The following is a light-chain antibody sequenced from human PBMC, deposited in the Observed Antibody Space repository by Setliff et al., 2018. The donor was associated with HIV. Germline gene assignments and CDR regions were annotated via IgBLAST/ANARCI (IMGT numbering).Light chain of an antibody. CDR2: EVT. J-gene: IGLJ2*01. Sequence: QSALTQPASVSGSPGQSITISSTGTSSDIGSYNLVSWYQQHPGKAPKVMIYEVTKRPSGVSNHFSGSKSGNTASLTISGLQAEDEADYYCCSYAGSSTSMVFGGGTKVTVL. V-gene: IGLV2-23*02. CDR1: SSDIGSYNL. CDR3: CSYAGSSTSMV.